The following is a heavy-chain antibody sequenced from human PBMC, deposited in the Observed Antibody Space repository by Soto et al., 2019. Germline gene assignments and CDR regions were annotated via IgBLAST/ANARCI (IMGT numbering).Heavy chain of an antibody. D-gene: IGHD3-10*01. CDR1: GFPFSSFA. CDR2: ITGSGDLT. CDR3: AKDPSMARGVFDY. V-gene: IGHV3-23*01. Sequence: EVQLLESGGGLVQPGESLRLSCAASGFPFSSFAMSWVRQAPGKGLEWVATITGSGDLTYYADSVKGRFTISRDNSKNTLYLQLNSLRAEATAVYSCAKDPSMARGVFDYWGQGTLVTVSS. J-gene: IGHJ4*02.